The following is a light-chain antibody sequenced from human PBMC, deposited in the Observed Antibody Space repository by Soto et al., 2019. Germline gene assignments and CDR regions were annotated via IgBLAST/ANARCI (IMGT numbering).Light chain of an antibody. Sequence: EIVLTQSPGTLSLSPGERATLSCGASQSVSSNSLVWYQQKPGQAPRLLIYGASSRATGIPDRFSGSGSGTDFTLTISRLEPEDFAVYFCQQYGTSAGLTFGGGTRVEI. CDR3: QQYGTSAGLT. V-gene: IGKV3-20*01. CDR2: GAS. CDR1: QSVSSNS. J-gene: IGKJ4*01.